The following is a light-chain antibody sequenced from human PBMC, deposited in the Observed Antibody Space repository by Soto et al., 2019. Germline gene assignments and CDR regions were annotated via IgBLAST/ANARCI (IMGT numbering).Light chain of an antibody. V-gene: IGKV1-39*01. CDR1: QTISSY. CDR2: AAS. Sequence: DIQMTQSPSSLSASVGDRVTITCRASQTISSYLNWYQQKPGKAPKLLIYAASSLQSGVPSRFSGSGSGTDFTLTISCLQPEDFATYYCQQTYSTLSITFGQGTRLEMK. CDR3: QQTYSTLSIT. J-gene: IGKJ5*01.